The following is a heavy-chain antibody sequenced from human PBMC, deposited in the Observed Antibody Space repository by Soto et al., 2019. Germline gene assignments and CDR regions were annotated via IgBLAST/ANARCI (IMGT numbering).Heavy chain of an antibody. Sequence: LRLSCAASGFTFSNAWMSWVRQAPGKGLEWVGRIKSKTDGGTTDYAATVKGRFTISRDDSKNTLYLQMNSLKTEDTAVYYCTTVMSRSSSSYYGMDVWGQGTTVTVSS. V-gene: IGHV3-15*01. CDR3: TTVMSRSSSSYYGMDV. D-gene: IGHD6-13*01. CDR2: IKSKTDGGTT. J-gene: IGHJ6*02. CDR1: GFTFSNAW.